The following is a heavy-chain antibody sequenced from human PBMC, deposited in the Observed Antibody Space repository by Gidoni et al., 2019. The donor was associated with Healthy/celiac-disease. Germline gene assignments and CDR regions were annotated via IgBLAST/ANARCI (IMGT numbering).Heavy chain of an antibody. CDR1: GGSISSSSYY. D-gene: IGHD5-12*01. CDR3: ARHVGGYDFHFDY. CDR2: IYYSGST. J-gene: IGHJ4*02. Sequence: QLQLQESGPGLVKPSETLSLTCTVSGGSISSSSYYWGWIRQPPGKGLEWIGSIYYSGSTYYNPSLKSRVTISVDTSKNQFSLKLSSVTAADTAVYYCARHVGGYDFHFDYWGQGTLVTVSS. V-gene: IGHV4-39*01.